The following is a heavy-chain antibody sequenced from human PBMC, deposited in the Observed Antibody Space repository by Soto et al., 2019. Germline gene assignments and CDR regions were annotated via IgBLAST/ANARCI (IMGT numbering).Heavy chain of an antibody. CDR3: ARQYCSSTSCLSRYFDCLFKSGYYFDH. D-gene: IGHD2-2*01. J-gene: IGHJ4*02. CDR2: IYHSGST. V-gene: IGHV4-38-2*01. CDR1: GYSISSGYY. Sequence: SETLSLTCAVSGYSISSGYYWGWIRQPPGKGLEWIGSIYHSGSTYYNPSLKSRVTISVDTSKNQFSLKLSSVTAADTAVYYCARQYCSSTSCLSRYFDCLFKSGYYFDHWGQGTLVTVSS.